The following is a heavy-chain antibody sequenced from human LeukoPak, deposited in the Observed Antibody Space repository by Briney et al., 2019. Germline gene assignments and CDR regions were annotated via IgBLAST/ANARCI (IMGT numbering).Heavy chain of an antibody. J-gene: IGHJ5*02. CDR3: ARAPGAATHNWFDP. D-gene: IGHD2-15*01. CDR1: GGSITGTTYY. Sequence: PSETLSLTCAVSGGSITGTTYYWGWIRQPPGKGLEWIGYIYYSGSTYYNPSLKSRVTISVDTSKNQFSLKLSSVTAADTAVYYCARAPGAATHNWFDPWGQGTLVTASS. CDR2: IYYSGST. V-gene: IGHV4-31*11.